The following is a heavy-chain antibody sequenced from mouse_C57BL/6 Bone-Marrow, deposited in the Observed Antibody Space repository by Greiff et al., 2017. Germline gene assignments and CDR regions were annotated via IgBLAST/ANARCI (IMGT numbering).Heavy chain of an antibody. CDR3: ARERLSGYFDV. CDR2: IDPSDSYT. CDR1: GYTFTSYW. J-gene: IGHJ1*03. Sequence: QVQLQQPGAELVMPGASVKLSCKASGYTFTSYWMHWVKQRPGQGLEWIGEIDPSDSYTNYNQKFKGKSTLTVDQSSSTAYMRLSSLTSEDSAVYYCARERLSGYFDVWGTGTTVTVSS. D-gene: IGHD2-2*01. V-gene: IGHV1-69*01.